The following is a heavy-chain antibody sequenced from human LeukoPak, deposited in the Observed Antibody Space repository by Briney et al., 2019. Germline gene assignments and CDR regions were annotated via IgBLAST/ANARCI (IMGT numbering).Heavy chain of an antibody. CDR2: IRYDGSNK. Sequence: PGGSLRLSCAASGFTFSDYYMSWIRQAPGKGLEWVAFIRYDGSNKYYADSVKGRFTISRDNSKNTLYLQMNSLRAEDTAVYYCAKNRVRYCSSTSCFYFDYWGQGTLVTVSS. V-gene: IGHV3-30*02. D-gene: IGHD2-2*01. CDR3: AKNRVRYCSSTSCFYFDY. CDR1: GFTFSDYY. J-gene: IGHJ4*02.